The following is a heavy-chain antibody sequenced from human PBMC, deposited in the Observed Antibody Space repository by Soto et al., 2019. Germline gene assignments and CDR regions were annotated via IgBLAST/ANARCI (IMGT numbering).Heavy chain of an antibody. D-gene: IGHD3-22*01. Sequence: SVKVSCKASVGTFSSYAISWVRRAPGQGLEWMGGIIPIFGTANYAQKFQGRVTITADESTSTAYMELSSRRSEDTAVYYCARTSYYDSSGYYGMDVWGQGTTVTVSS. V-gene: IGHV1-69*13. CDR2: IIPIFGTA. J-gene: IGHJ6*02. CDR3: ARTSYYDSSGYYGMDV. CDR1: VGTFSSYA.